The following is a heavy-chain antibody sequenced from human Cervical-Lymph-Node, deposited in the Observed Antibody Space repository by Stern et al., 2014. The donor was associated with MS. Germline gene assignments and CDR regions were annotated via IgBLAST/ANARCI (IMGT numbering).Heavy chain of an antibody. Sequence: VQMVESGAEVKKPGSSVKVSCKASGGTFSSYAISWVRQAPGQGLEWMGGIIPIFGTANYAQKFQGRVTIPADESTSTAYMELSSLRSEDTAVYYGARDQKPRNYYYYYGMDVWGQGTTVTVSS. CDR1: GGTFSSYA. J-gene: IGHJ6*02. CDR2: IIPIFGTA. D-gene: IGHD6-6*01. V-gene: IGHV1-69*01. CDR3: ARDQKPRNYYYYYGMDV.